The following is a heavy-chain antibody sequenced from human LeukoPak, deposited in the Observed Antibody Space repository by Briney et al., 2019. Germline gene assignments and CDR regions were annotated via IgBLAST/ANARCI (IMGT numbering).Heavy chain of an antibody. J-gene: IGHJ6*03. CDR2: IYTSGST. CDR1: GGSISSYY. Sequence: PSETLSLTCTVSGGSISSYYWSWIRQPAGKGLEWIGRIYTSGSTNYNPSLKSRVPMSVDTSKNQFSLKLSSVTAADTAVYYCARDRFGEVSVLYYYYYMDVGGKGTTVTVAS. V-gene: IGHV4-4*07. CDR3: ARDRFGEVSVLYYYYYMDV. D-gene: IGHD3-10*01.